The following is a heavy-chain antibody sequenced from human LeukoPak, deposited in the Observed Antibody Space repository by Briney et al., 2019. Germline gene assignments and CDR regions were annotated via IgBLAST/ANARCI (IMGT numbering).Heavy chain of an antibody. CDR3: ARHNYYDSSGYYPLGY. V-gene: IGHV4-59*08. CDR1: GGSISGYY. D-gene: IGHD3-22*01. Sequence: SETLSLTCTVSGGSISGYYWSWIRQPPGEGLESIGYIYYSGSTNYNPSLKSRVTISVDTSKSQLSLNLSSVTAADTAVYYCARHNYYDSSGYYPLGYWGQGTLVTVSS. J-gene: IGHJ4*02. CDR2: IYYSGST.